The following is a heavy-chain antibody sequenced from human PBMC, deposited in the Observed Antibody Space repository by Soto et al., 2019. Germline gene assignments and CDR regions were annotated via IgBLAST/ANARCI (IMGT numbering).Heavy chain of an antibody. CDR3: EKHADYENDAIDV. D-gene: IGHD4-17*01. J-gene: IGHJ3*01. CDR2: ISYDGSDE. CDR1: GFTFRSYG. Sequence: QVRLVESGGGVVQPGRSLRLSCAASGFTFRSYGMHWVRLAPVKGLEWVALISYDGSDEYYGDTMQGRFSISRDNSKDTLYLQTNSPRAENKAVYYWEKHADYENDAIDVRGQGTMVTVSS. V-gene: IGHV3-30*18.